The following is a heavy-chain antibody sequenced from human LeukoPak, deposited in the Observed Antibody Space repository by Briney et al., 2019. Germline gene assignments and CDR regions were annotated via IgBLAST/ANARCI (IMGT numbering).Heavy chain of an antibody. CDR3: GKGGSIAARGGWYYYYYMDV. D-gene: IGHD6-6*01. Sequence: GGSLRLSCAASGFTFSSYGMHWVRQAPGKGLEWVAVIWYDGSNKYYADSVKGRFTISRDNSKNTLYLQMNSLRAEDMAVYEYGKGGSIAARGGWYYYYYMDVWGKGTAVTVSS. V-gene: IGHV3-33*06. CDR1: GFTFSSYG. CDR2: IWYDGSNK. J-gene: IGHJ6*03.